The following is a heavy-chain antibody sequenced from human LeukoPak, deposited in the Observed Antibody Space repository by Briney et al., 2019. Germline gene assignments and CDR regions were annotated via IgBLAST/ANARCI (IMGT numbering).Heavy chain of an antibody. CDR2: IYYSGST. Sequence: PSETLSLTCTVSGDSISTYYWSWIRQHPGKGLEWIGYIYYSGSTYYNPSLKSRVTISVDTSKNQFSLKLSSVTAADTAVYYCARGLSDYGDYNWFDPWGQGTLVTVSS. CDR3: ARGLSDYGDYNWFDP. J-gene: IGHJ5*02. V-gene: IGHV4-59*06. D-gene: IGHD4-17*01. CDR1: GDSISTYY.